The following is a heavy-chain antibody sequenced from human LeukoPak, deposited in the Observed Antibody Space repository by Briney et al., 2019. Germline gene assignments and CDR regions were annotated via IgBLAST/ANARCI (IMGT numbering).Heavy chain of an antibody. D-gene: IGHD3-3*01. CDR3: ARVPSDFWSGYYFDY. Sequence: GGSLRRSCAASGFTFSSYSMNWVRQAPRKGLEWVSSISSSSSYIYYADSLKGRFTISRDNAKNSLYLQMNSLRAEDTAVYYCARVPSDFWSGYYFDYWGQGTLVTVSS. V-gene: IGHV3-21*01. CDR1: GFTFSSYS. CDR2: ISSSSSYI. J-gene: IGHJ4*02.